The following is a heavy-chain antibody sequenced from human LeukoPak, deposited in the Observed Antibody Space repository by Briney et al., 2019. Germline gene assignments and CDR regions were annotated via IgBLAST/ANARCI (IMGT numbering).Heavy chain of an antibody. D-gene: IGHD3-9*01. J-gene: IGHJ4*02. CDR2: IYTSGST. Sequence: TSETLSLTCTVSGGSISSGSYYWSWIRQPAGKGLEWIGRIYTSGSTNYNPSLKSRVTISVDTSKNQFSLKLSSVTAADTAVYYCARDRHDIFPDYWGQGTLVTVSS. CDR1: GGSISSGSYY. V-gene: IGHV4-61*02. CDR3: ARDRHDIFPDY.